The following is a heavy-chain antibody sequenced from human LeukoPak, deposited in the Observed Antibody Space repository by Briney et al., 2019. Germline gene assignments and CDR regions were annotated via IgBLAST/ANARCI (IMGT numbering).Heavy chain of an antibody. D-gene: IGHD2-2*01. CDR2: ISGSGGST. Sequence: AGGSLRLSCAASGFPFSTYAMSWVRQAPGKGLEWVSAISGSGGSTYYADSVKGRFTISRDNSKNTLYLQMNSLRAEDTAVYYCAKDGVVPAAMRNDAFDIWGQGTMVTVSS. CDR1: GFPFSTYA. CDR3: AKDGVVPAAMRNDAFDI. J-gene: IGHJ3*02. V-gene: IGHV3-23*01.